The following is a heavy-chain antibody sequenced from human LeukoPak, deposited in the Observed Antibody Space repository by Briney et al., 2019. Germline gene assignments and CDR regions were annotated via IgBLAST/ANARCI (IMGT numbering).Heavy chain of an antibody. CDR1: GFTFSSYG. V-gene: IGHV3-30*18. CDR3: AKSGRDDAFDI. D-gene: IGHD3-10*01. Sequence: GGSLRLSCAASGFTFSSYGMHWVRQAPGKGLEWVAVISYDGSSKYYADSVKGRFTISRDNSKNTLYLQMNSLRAEDTAVYYCAKSGRDDAFDIWGQGTMVTVSS. J-gene: IGHJ3*02. CDR2: ISYDGSSK.